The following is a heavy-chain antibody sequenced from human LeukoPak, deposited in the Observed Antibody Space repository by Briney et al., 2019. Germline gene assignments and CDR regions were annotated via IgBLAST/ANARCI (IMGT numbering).Heavy chain of an antibody. V-gene: IGHV4-59*08. J-gene: IGHJ3*02. CDR1: GGSISSYY. CDR3: ARFHYYYDSSGYPISALDAFDI. Sequence: SETLSLTCTVSGGSISSYYWSWIRQPPGKGLEWIGYIYYSGSTNYNPSLKSRVTISVDTSKNQFSLKLSSVTAADTAVYYCARFHYYYDSSGYPISALDAFDIWGQGTMVTVSS. CDR2: IYYSGST. D-gene: IGHD3-22*01.